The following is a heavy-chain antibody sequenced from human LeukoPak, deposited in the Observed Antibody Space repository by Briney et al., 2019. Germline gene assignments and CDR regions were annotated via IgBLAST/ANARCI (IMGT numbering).Heavy chain of an antibody. CDR3: ARVGGTNYYYYGMDV. J-gene: IGHJ6*02. Sequence: ASETLSLTCTVSGGSISNYYWSWIRQPPGKGLEWIGYIYYSGSTNYNPSLKSRVTISVDTSKNQFSLKLSSVTAADTAVYYCARVGGTNYYYYGMDVWGQGTTVTVSS. D-gene: IGHD1-26*01. CDR2: IYYSGST. CDR1: GGSISNYY. V-gene: IGHV4-59*01.